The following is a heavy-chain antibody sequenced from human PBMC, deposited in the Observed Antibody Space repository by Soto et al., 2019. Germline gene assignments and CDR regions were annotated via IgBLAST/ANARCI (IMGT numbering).Heavy chain of an antibody. Sequence: ASVKVSCKASGYPFTSQYIHWVRHTPGQGFQWMGIINPRDGKTTYAQNFQGTITMTRDTSTSTLYLELTSLTSDDTAVYYCGRVGQVLAETFDSWGQGTLVTVSS. CDR1: GYPFTSQY. CDR2: INPRDGKT. CDR3: GRVGQVLAETFDS. D-gene: IGHD3-3*01. V-gene: IGHV1-46*01. J-gene: IGHJ4*02.